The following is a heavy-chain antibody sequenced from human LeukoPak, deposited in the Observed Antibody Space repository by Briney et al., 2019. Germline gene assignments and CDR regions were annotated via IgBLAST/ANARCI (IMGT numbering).Heavy chain of an antibody. V-gene: IGHV1-69*13. J-gene: IGHJ5*02. CDR1: GGTFSSYA. D-gene: IGHD3-3*01. Sequence: ASVKVSCKASGGTFSSYAISWVRQAPGQGLEWMGGIIPIFGTANYAQKFQGRVTITADESTSKAYMELSSLRSEDTAVYYCAREYYDFWSGYYFYNWFDPWGQGTLVTVSS. CDR2: IIPIFGTA. CDR3: AREYYDFWSGYYFYNWFDP.